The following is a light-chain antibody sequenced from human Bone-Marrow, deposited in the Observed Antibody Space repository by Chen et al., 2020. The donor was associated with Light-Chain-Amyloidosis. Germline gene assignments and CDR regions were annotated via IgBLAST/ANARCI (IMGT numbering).Light chain of an antibody. V-gene: IGLV3-25*03. CDR2: KDS. J-gene: IGLJ3*02. CDR3: QSADSSDLGV. Sequence: SYELTQPPSVSVSPGQTPRITCSGDALPKQYAYWYQQKPGQAPVLVIYKDSERPSGIPERFSGSSSGTTVTLTISGVQAEDEADYYCQSADSSDLGVFGGGTKLTVL. CDR1: ALPKQY.